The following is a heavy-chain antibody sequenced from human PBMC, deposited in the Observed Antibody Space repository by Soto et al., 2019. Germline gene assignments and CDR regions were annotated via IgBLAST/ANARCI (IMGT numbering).Heavy chain of an antibody. CDR1: GGSFSGYY. J-gene: IGHJ6*02. D-gene: IGHD6-19*01. V-gene: IGHV4-34*01. Sequence: KLSETLSLTCAVYGGSFSGYYWSGIRQPPGKGLEWIGEINHSASTNYTPSLKSRVTISVDTSKNQFSLKLSSVTAADTAVYYCERVVLWQWLVRPDYYYYYGMDVWGQGTTVTVSS. CDR2: INHSAST. CDR3: ERVVLWQWLVRPDYYYYYGMDV.